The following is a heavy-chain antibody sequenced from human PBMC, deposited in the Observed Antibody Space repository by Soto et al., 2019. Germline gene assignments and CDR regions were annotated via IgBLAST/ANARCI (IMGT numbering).Heavy chain of an antibody. CDR2: SYYSGNT. J-gene: IGHJ4*02. D-gene: IGHD2-15*01. V-gene: IGHV4-31*03. Sequence: TLSLPCTVSGGSISSGGYYWSGIREHPGKGLEGVGYSYYSGNTYYNQSLKSRFTISVDTSKNQLSLKLSSVNAADTAVYYCARVRRYSRAFDNFGYWGQGTPVTVSS. CDR3: ARVRRYSRAFDNFGY. CDR1: GGSISSGGYY.